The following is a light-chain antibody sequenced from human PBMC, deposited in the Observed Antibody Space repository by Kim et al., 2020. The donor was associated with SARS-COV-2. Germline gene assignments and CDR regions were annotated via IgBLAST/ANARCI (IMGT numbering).Light chain of an antibody. V-gene: IGLV2-14*03. CDR3: SSYATSRSYV. J-gene: IGLJ1*01. CDR2: DVN. Sequence: GQSITISCPGTSSDVGTYNYVSWYQQYPGRAPKLMIYDVNKWPSGISNRFSGSKSGNTASLTISGLQAEDEADYYCSSYATSRSYVFGTGTKVTVL. CDR1: SSDVGTYNY.